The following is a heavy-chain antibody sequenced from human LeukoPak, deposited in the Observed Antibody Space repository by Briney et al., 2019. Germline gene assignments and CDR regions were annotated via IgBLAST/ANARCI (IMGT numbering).Heavy chain of an antibody. J-gene: IGHJ4*02. CDR1: GFNFDTYW. V-gene: IGHV5-51*01. Sequence: GESLKISCKGSGFNFDTYWIGWVRQMPGKGLEWMGIIYPGDSDTRYSPSFQGQVTISVDKSITTAYLQWSSLKASDTVMYYCARRGGSLNYFDFWGQGTLVTVSS. D-gene: IGHD5-24*01. CDR3: ARRGGSLNYFDF. CDR2: IYPGDSDT.